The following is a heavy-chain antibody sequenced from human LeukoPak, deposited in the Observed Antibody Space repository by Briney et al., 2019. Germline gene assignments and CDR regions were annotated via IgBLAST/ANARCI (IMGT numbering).Heavy chain of an antibody. V-gene: IGHV4-34*01. Sequence: SETLSLTCAVYGGSFSGYYWSWIRQPPGKGLEWIGEINHSGSTNYNPSLQSRDTISGDASKTQFSLKMSSVTAADTVVYYCARANYGGNLYYYSYYMDVWGKGTTVTVSS. CDR2: INHSGST. D-gene: IGHD4-23*01. CDR1: GGSFSGYY. CDR3: ARANYGGNLYYYSYYMDV. J-gene: IGHJ6*03.